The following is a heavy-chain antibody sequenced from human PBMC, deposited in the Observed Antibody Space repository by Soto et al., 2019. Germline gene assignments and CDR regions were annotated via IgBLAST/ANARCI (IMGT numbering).Heavy chain of an antibody. J-gene: IGHJ4*02. CDR3: ARREIQGPIDY. D-gene: IGHD1-26*01. CDR2: IYYSGTT. Sequence: SETLSLTCAVSCYSISSSNWWGWIRQPPGKGLEWIGYIYYSGTTYYNPSLKSRVTMSVDTSKNQFSLKLTSVTAVDTAVYYCARREIQGPIDYWGQGTLVTVSS. CDR1: CYSISSSNW. V-gene: IGHV4-28*01.